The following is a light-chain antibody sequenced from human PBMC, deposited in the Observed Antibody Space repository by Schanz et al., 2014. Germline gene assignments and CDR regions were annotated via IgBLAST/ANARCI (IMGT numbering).Light chain of an antibody. J-gene: IGKJ4*01. Sequence: DIQMTQSPSSLSASVGDRVTITCRASQSISSYLNWYQQKPGKAPKLLIYAASSLQSGVPSRFSGSGSGTDFTLTISSLQPDDFATYYCQQFNNYPQITFGGGTKVEIK. CDR2: AAS. V-gene: IGKV1-39*01. CDR1: QSISSY. CDR3: QQFNNYPQIT.